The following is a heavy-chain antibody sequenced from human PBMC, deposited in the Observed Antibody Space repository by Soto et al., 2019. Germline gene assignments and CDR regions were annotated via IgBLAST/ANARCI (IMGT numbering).Heavy chain of an antibody. J-gene: IGHJ6*02. CDR1: GFTVSSNY. D-gene: IGHD6-6*01. Sequence: GSLRLSCAASGFTVSSNYMSWVRQAPGKGLEWVSVIYSGGSTYYANSVKGRFTISRDNSKNTLYLQMNSLRAEDTAVYYCARVRETAARPGHYYYYGMDVCGQRTTVTVSS. CDR2: IYSGGST. V-gene: IGHV3-53*01. CDR3: ARVRETAARPGHYYYYGMDV.